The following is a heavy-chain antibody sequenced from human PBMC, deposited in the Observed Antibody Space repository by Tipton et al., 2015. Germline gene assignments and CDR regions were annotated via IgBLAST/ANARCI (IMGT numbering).Heavy chain of an antibody. J-gene: IGHJ5*02. CDR1: GGSINSGDYY. D-gene: IGHD3-22*01. CDR2: IFHSGST. V-gene: IGHV4-61*08. CDR3: ARGGAGYYYDSVGYLS. Sequence: TLSLTCTVSGGSINSGDYYWSWIRQPPGKGLEWMGYIFHSGSTSYNPSLRSRVFISIDTSKNQFSLKLNFVTAADTAVYYCARGGAGYYYDSVGYLSWGQGTLVTVSS.